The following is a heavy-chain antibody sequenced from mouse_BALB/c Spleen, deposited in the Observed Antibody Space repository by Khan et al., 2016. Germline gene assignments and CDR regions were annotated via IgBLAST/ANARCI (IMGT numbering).Heavy chain of an antibody. CDR1: GFTFNTFA. Sequence: EVQLVESGGGLVQPRGSLKLSCAASGFTFNTFAMHWVCQAPGKGLEWIARIRSKSNNYAKYYADSVKDRFTISRDDPQSMLYLQINNRTTEVSAMYYCVRESYAGYFSWFAYWGQGTLVTVSA. CDR3: VRESYAGYFSWFAY. V-gene: IGHV10-3*03. CDR2: IRSKSNNYAK. D-gene: IGHD2-3*01. J-gene: IGHJ3*01.